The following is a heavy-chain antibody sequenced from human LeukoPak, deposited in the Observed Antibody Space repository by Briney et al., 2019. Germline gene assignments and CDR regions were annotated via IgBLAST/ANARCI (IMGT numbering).Heavy chain of an antibody. D-gene: IGHD1-26*01. Sequence: GGSLRPSCAASGFTFSSYSMNWVRQAPGKGLEWVSSISSSSSYIYYADSVKGRFTISRDNAKNSLYLQMNSLRAEDTAVYYCARDGLGSRGYDAFDIWGQGTMVTVSS. CDR1: GFTFSSYS. V-gene: IGHV3-21*01. CDR3: ARDGLGSRGYDAFDI. J-gene: IGHJ3*02. CDR2: ISSSSSYI.